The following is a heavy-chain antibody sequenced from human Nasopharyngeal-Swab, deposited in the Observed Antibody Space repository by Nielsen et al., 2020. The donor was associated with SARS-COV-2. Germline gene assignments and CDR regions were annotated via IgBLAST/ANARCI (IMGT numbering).Heavy chain of an antibody. CDR3: ASSGYRLDYYSMDV. CDR2: ISSRSSNI. V-gene: IGHV3-48*02. Sequence: GESPKISCAASGFTFSSCSMNLVRQAPGKGLEWVSYISSRSSNIYYADSVKGRFTISRDNAKNSLYLQMNSLRDEDTAVYYCASSGYRLDYYSMDVGGQGTTVTVSS. CDR1: GFTFSSCS. D-gene: IGHD5-18*01. J-gene: IGHJ6*02.